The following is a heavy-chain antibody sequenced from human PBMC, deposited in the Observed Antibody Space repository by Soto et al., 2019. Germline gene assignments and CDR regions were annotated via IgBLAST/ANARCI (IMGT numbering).Heavy chain of an antibody. CDR3: AKLDCGSGTCSSFGY. CDR1: EFTFSGYA. V-gene: IGHV3-23*01. CDR2: ISAVGGNT. D-gene: IGHD6-19*01. J-gene: IGHJ4*02. Sequence: EVQLLESGGGLVQPGGSLRLSCADSEFTFSGYAMSWVRQAPGKGLEWVSLISAVGGNTYYADSVKGRFTISRDSSKNTLYLQMNSLRAEDTAVHYCAKLDCGSGTCSSFGYWGQGTLVTVSS.